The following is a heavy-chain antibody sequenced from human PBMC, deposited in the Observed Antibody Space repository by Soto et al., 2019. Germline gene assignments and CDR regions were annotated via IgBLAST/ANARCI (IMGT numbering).Heavy chain of an antibody. CDR2: IDPSDSYT. CDR3: ASRYCSGGSCSYYYYGMDV. CDR1: GYSFTSYW. D-gene: IGHD2-15*01. V-gene: IGHV5-10-1*03. J-gene: IGHJ6*02. Sequence: EVQLVQSGAEVKKPGESLRISCKGSGYSFTSYWISWVRQMPGKGLEWMGRIDPSDSYTNYSPSFQGHVTISADKSISTAYLQWSSLKASDTAMYYCASRYCSGGSCSYYYYGMDVWGQGTTVTVSS.